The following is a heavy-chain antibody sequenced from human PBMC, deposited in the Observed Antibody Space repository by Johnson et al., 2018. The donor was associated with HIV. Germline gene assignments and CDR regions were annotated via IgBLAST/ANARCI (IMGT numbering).Heavy chain of an antibody. CDR2: ISSSGSTI. CDR1: GFTFSDYY. CDR3: ARDQRITMMANTRDAFDI. Sequence: QVQLVESGGGLVQPGGSLRLSCVASGFTFSDYYMSWIRQAPGKGLEWVSYISSSGSTIYYADSVTGRFTISRDNAKNSLYLQMNSLRAEDTAVYYCARDQRITMMANTRDAFDIWGQGTMVTVSS. V-gene: IGHV3-11*04. D-gene: IGHD3-22*01. J-gene: IGHJ3*02.